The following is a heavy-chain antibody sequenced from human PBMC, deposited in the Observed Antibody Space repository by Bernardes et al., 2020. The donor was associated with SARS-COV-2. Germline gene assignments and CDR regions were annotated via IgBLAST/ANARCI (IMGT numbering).Heavy chain of an antibody. D-gene: IGHD5-12*01. CDR3: ARVRRYGYDNWYFDL. CDR2: ITYDGSNK. V-gene: IGHV3-30-3*01. Sequence: GGSLRLSCAASGFTFSSHAMHWVRQAPGKGLEWAAVITYDGSNKYFADSVKGRFTISRDNSKNTLFLQMNSLRVDDTAVYYCARVRRYGYDNWYFDLWGRGTLVIVSS. J-gene: IGHJ2*01. CDR1: GFTFSSHA.